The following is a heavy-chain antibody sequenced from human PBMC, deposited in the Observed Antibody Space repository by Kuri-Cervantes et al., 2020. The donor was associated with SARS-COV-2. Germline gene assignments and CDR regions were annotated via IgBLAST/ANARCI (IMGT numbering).Heavy chain of an antibody. CDR2: ISYDGSNK. Sequence: LSLTCAASGFTFISYAMHWVRQAPGKGLEWVAVISYDGSNKYYADSVKGRFTISRDNSKNTLYLQMNSLRAEDTAAYYCAKNGYDYYGSGSYYYYYYGMDVWGQGTTVTVSS. V-gene: IGHV3-30*18. CDR1: GFTFISYA. CDR3: AKNGYDYYGSGSYYYYYYGMDV. D-gene: IGHD3-10*01. J-gene: IGHJ6*02.